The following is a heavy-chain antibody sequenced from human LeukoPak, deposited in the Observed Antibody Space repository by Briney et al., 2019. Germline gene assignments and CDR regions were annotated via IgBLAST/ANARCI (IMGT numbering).Heavy chain of an antibody. CDR3: ATPLDFWSGYYY. V-gene: IGHV1-24*01. D-gene: IGHD3-3*01. CDR1: GYTLTELS. CDR2: FDPEDGET. Sequence: ASVKVSCKVSGYTLTELSMHWVRQAPGKGREWMGGFDPEDGETIYAQKFQGRVTMTEDTSTDTAYMELSSLRSEDTAVYYCATPLDFWSGYYYWGQGTLVTVSS. J-gene: IGHJ4*02.